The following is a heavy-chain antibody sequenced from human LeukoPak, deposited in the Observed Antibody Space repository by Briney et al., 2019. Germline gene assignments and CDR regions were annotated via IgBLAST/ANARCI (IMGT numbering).Heavy chain of an antibody. CDR3: ARYFHDYGDYARTPFDY. D-gene: IGHD4-17*01. V-gene: IGHV3-33*01. J-gene: IGHJ4*02. CDR2: IWYDGSKK. Sequence: GGSLRLSCAASGFTFSSYGMHWVRQAPGKGLEWVAVIWYDGSKKFYADSVKGRFTISRDNSKNTLFLQMNSLRDEDTAVYYCARYFHDYGDYARTPFDYWAREPWSPSPQ. CDR1: GFTFSSYG.